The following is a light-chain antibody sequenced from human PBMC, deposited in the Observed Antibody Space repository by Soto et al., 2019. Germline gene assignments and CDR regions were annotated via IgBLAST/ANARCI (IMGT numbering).Light chain of an antibody. V-gene: IGLV7-43*01. CDR2: SIS. CDR1: TGAVTSGYY. J-gene: IGLJ1*01. CDR3: LLYYGGAPGFMI. Sequence: QTVVTQXPSLTVSPGGTVTLTCASSTGAVTSGYYPNWFQQKPGQAPRALIYSISNKHSWTPARFSGSLLGGKAALTLSGVQPEDEAEYYCLLYYGGAPGFMIFGTGTKVTVL.